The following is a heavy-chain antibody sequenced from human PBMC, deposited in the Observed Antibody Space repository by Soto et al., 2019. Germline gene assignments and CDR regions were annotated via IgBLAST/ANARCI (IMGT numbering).Heavy chain of an antibody. D-gene: IGHD6-13*01. V-gene: IGHV3-48*02. CDR2: ITRSGTTT. CDR3: ASPEIALNY. CDR1: GSTFSRYG. J-gene: IGHJ4*02. Sequence: EVQLVESGGGLVQPGGSLRLSCAASGSTFSRYGMNWVRQAPGKGLEWVSSITRSGTTTYYADSVKGRFTISRDNAKNSLYLHMNSLRDEDTAVYYCASPEIALNYWGQGTLVTVSS.